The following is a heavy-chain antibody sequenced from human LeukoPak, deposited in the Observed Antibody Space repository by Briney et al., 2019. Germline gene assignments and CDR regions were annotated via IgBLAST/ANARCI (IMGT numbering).Heavy chain of an antibody. V-gene: IGHV3-21*01. CDR3: ARDLFQNYYYMDV. J-gene: IGHJ6*03. CDR2: ISSSSSYI. CDR1: GFTFSSYS. Sequence: GGSLRLSCAASGFTFSSYSMNWVRQAPGKGLEWVSSISSSSSYIYYADSVKGRFTISRDNAKNSLYLQMNSLRAEDTAVYYCARDLFQNYYYMDVWGKGTTVTVSS.